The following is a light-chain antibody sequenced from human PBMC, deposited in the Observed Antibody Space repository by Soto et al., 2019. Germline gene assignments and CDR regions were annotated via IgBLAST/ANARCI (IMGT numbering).Light chain of an antibody. V-gene: IGLV2-14*03. CDR2: DVS. CDR3: SAYTSTSTPVM. CDR1: SRDIGAYDY. J-gene: IGLJ3*02. Sequence: QSVLTQPASVSGSPGQAITISRTGTSRDIGAYDYVSWYQQHPGKAPKLVISDVSDRPSGISNRFSGSKSGDTASLTISGLQAEDEAYYCCSAYTSTSTPVMFGGGTKLTVL.